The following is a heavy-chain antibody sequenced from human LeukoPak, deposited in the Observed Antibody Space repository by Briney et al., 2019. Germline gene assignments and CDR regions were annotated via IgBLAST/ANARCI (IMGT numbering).Heavy chain of an antibody. CDR1: GFTFSSYG. CDR2: ISGSGANT. V-gene: IGHV3-23*01. J-gene: IGHJ5*02. D-gene: IGHD2-2*01. CDR3: AGYCSTTTCHSSPNWFDP. Sequence: TGGSLRLSCAASGFTFSSYGMSWVRQAPGKGLEWISGISGSGANTYYADFVKGRFTISRDNSKNTLYLQMNSLRAEDTAVYYCAGYCSTTTCHSSPNWFDPWGQGTLVTVSS.